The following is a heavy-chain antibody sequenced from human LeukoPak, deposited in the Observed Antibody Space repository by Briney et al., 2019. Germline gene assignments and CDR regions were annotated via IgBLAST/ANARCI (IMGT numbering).Heavy chain of an antibody. CDR1: GFTSSSPL. Sequence: GGSLRLSCAASGFTSSSPLMSWVRQAPGKGREWVAHKKQDGSEKYYVDSVKGRFTISRDNAKNSLYLQMNSLRAEDTAVYYCARDTYSYGYVNYYYYMDVWGKGTTVTVSS. D-gene: IGHD5-18*01. J-gene: IGHJ6*03. CDR2: KKQDGSEK. CDR3: ARDTYSYGYVNYYYYMDV. V-gene: IGHV3-7*01.